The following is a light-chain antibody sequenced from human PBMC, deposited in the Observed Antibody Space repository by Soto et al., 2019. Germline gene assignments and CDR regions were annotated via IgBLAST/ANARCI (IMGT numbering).Light chain of an antibody. CDR2: DAS. V-gene: IGKV1-5*01. CDR1: QSISSW. Sequence: DIPMTQSPSTLSASVGDRVIITCRASQSISSWLAWYQQKPGKAPKLLIYDASSLESGVPLRFRGSGSGTEFTLTISSLQPDDFATYYCQQYNSYSGTFGQGTKLEIK. CDR3: QQYNSYSGT. J-gene: IGKJ2*02.